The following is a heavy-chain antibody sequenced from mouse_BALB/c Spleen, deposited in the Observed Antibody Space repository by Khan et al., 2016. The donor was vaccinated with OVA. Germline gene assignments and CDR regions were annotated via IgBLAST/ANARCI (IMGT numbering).Heavy chain of an antibody. CDR3: VRIYDGYYYAMDY. J-gene: IGHJ4*01. CDR2: IRSKSNNYAT. CDR1: GFTFNNYA. Sequence: EVKLEESGGGLVQPKGSLKLSCAASGFTFNNYAMNWVRQAPGKGLEWVARIRSKSNNYATYYADSVKDRFTISRDDSQSMLYLQMNNLKTEDTAMYYCVRIYDGYYYAMDYWGQGTSVTVSS. D-gene: IGHD2-3*01. V-gene: IGHV10-1*02.